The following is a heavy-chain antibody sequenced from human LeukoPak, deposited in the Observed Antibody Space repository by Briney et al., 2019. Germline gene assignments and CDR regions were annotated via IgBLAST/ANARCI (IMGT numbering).Heavy chain of an antibody. J-gene: IGHJ4*02. CDR1: VFTFSTYS. V-gene: IGHV3-21*01. D-gene: IGHD5-18*01. Sequence: GGSLRLSCAASVFTFSTYSMNWVRQASGKGLEWVSSISSSSSYIYYADSMKGRFTISRDNAKDSLYLQMNSLRAEDTAVYYCARDVGEIQLWFNYWGQGTLVTVSS. CDR3: ARDVGEIQLWFNY. CDR2: ISSSSSYI.